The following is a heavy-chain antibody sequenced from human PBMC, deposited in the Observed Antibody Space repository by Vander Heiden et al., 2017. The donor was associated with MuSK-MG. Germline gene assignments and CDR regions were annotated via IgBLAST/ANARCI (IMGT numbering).Heavy chain of an antibody. CDR2: IYPGDSDT. V-gene: IGHV5-51*01. CDR1: GYSFTSYW. Sequence: EVQLVQSGAEVKKPGESLKISCKGSGYSFTSYWIGWVRQMPGKGLEWMGIIYPGDSDTRYSPSFQGQVTISADKSIRTAMYYCASRIVVVPAAISDDAFDIWGQGTMVTVSS. CDR3: DAFDI. D-gene: IGHD2-2*01. J-gene: IGHJ3*02.